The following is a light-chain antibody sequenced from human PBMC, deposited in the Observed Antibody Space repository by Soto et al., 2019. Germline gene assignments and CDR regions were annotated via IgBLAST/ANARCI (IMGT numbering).Light chain of an antibody. CDR2: TAS. CDR3: QQTYNTPRT. Sequence: DIQMTQSPSSLSASVGDRVTITCRASQNINTHLNWYQQKPGKAPKLLIYTASNLQSGVPSRFSGSGSGTDFTLSVSSLQPEDSATYYCQQTYNTPRTFGQGTKVEI. V-gene: IGKV1-39*01. J-gene: IGKJ1*01. CDR1: QNINTH.